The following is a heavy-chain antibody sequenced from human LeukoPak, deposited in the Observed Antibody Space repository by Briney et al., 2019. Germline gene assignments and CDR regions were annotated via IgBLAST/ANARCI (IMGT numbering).Heavy chain of an antibody. D-gene: IGHD2-15*01. V-gene: IGHV3-15*01. CDR2: IKSKTDGGTT. CDR1: GFTFSNAW. CDR3: ARVLRYCSGGNCYSGGLGYMDV. J-gene: IGHJ6*03. Sequence: GGSLRLSCAASGFTFSNAWMSWVRQAPGKGLEWVGRIKSKTDGGTTDYAAPVKGRFTISRDDSKNTLYLQMNSLRAEDTAVYYCARVLRYCSGGNCYSGGLGYMDVWGKGTTVTISS.